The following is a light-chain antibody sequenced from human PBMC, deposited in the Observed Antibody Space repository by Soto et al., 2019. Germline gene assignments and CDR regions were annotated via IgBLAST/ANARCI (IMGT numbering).Light chain of an antibody. J-gene: IGKJ1*01. CDR2: GAS. CDR3: QQYNNWPPGT. CDR1: QSVSSN. Sequence: EIVMTQSPATLSVSPGERATLYCRASQSVSSNLAWYQQKPGQAPRLLIYGASTRATGIPARFSGSGSGTEFTLTISSLQSEDFAVYYCQQYNNWPPGTFGQGTK. V-gene: IGKV3-15*01.